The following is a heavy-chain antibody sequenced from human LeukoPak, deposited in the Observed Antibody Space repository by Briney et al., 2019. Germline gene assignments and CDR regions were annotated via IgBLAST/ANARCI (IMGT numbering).Heavy chain of an antibody. Sequence: GGSLRLSCVAPGFSSYDMHWVRQAPGKGLEWVAFIQYDGSNKYYADSVKGRFTISRDNSKNTLYVQMNSLRAEDTAVYYCAKPHFDDWGQGTLVTVSS. CDR2: IQYDGSNK. CDR3: AKPHFDD. CDR1: GFSSYD. J-gene: IGHJ4*02. V-gene: IGHV3-30*02.